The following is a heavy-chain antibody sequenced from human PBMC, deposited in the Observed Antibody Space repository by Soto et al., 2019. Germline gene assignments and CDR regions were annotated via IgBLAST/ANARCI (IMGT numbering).Heavy chain of an antibody. CDR3: ATDSADSYSDYYMAV. CDR2: ISYDGSKK. V-gene: IGHV3-30*03. Sequence: QVQLVESGGGVVQPGGSLRLSCAASGFTFSSYGMHWVRQAPGKGLEWVAGISYDGSKKDYADSVKGRFTISRDNSKNTFNLQMQSLRAEDTVVYYCATDSADSYSDYYMAVWGKATTVTVSS. CDR1: GFTFSSYG. J-gene: IGHJ6*03.